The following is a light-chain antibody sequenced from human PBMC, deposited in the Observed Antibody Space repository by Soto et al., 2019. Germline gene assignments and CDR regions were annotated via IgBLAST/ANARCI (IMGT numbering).Light chain of an antibody. CDR2: GNS. CDR3: QSYDSSLSGYV. Sequence: QSVLTQPPSVSGAPGQRVTISCTGSSSNIGAGYDVHWYQQLPGTAPKLLIYGNSNRPSGVPDRFSGSKSGTSASLANTGRQAEDEAYYYCQSYDSSLSGYVFGTGTKVTVL. V-gene: IGLV1-40*01. CDR1: SSNIGAGYD. J-gene: IGLJ1*01.